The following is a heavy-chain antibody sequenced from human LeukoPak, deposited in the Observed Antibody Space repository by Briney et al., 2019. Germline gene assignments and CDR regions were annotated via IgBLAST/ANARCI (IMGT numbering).Heavy chain of an antibody. Sequence: GGSLRLSCGGSGFSFNNYAMSWVRQAPGKGLEWVSDINASGGNTYYADSVKGRFIVSRDISKNTVYLQMSSLRAGDTAVYYCARDSKVGARYYFDYWGQGALVTVPS. D-gene: IGHD3-9*01. J-gene: IGHJ4*02. CDR1: GFSFNNYA. V-gene: IGHV3-23*01. CDR3: ARDSKVGARYYFDY. CDR2: INASGGNT.